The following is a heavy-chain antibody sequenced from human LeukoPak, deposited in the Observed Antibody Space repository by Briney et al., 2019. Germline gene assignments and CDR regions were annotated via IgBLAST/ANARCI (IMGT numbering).Heavy chain of an antibody. D-gene: IGHD5-12*01. CDR2: INWNGGST. CDR3: ARDFGDIVATTGFDY. V-gene: IGHV3-20*04. Sequence: GGSLRLSCAASGFTFSSYAMSWVRQAPGKGLEWVSGINWNGGSTGYADSVKGRFTISRDNAKNSLYLQMNSLRAEDTALYYCARDFGDIVATTGFDYWGQGTLVTVSS. CDR1: GFTFSSYA. J-gene: IGHJ4*02.